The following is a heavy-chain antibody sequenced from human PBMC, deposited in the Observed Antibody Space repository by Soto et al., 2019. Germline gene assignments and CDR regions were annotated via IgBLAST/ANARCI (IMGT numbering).Heavy chain of an antibody. D-gene: IGHD3-16*02. V-gene: IGHV3-15*01. CDR3: TTRTINYVWGSYRYTFDAFDI. J-gene: IGHJ3*02. Sequence: LRPSCAASGFTFSNAWMSWVRQAPGKGLEWVGRIKSNTDGGTTDYAAPVNGRFTISRDDSKNTLYLQMNSLKTEDTAVYYYTTRTINYVWGSYRYTFDAFDIWGQGTMVTVSS. CDR2: IKSNTDGGTT. CDR1: GFTFSNAW.